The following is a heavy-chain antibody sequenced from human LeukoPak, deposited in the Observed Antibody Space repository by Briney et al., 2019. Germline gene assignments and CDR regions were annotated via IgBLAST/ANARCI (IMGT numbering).Heavy chain of an antibody. CDR1: GFTVSTNY. J-gene: IGHJ4*02. CDR2: IYSDSST. Sequence: GGSLTLSCAASGFTVSTNYMSWVRQAPGKGLEWVAVIYSDSSTYYTDSVKGRFTISRDNSKNKLDLHMNSLIAEDPDVYYCAIDIDSSGYYGGSHCGGQGTMVTVSS. V-gene: IGHV3-66*02. CDR3: AIDIDSSGYYGGSHC. D-gene: IGHD3-22*01.